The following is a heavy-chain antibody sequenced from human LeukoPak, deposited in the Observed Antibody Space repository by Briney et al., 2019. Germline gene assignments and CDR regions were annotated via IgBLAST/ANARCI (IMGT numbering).Heavy chain of an antibody. V-gene: IGHV1-46*01. Sequence: WASVKVSCKASGYTFTSYYMHWVRQAPGQGLEWMGIINPSGGSTSYAQKFQGRVTMTRDTSTSTVYMELSSLRSEDTAVYYCARDSNDILTGYYRTRPTSYYFDYWGQGTLVTVSS. D-gene: IGHD3-9*01. J-gene: IGHJ4*02. CDR1: GYTFTSYY. CDR2: INPSGGST. CDR3: ARDSNDILTGYYRTRPTSYYFDY.